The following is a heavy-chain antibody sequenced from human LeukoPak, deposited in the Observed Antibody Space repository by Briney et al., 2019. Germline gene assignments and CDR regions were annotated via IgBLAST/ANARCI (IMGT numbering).Heavy chain of an antibody. CDR2: IYVGGST. Sequence: AGGSLRLACEGTGFTVSNTVMTWVRQAPGKGLEWVSLIYVGGSTFYAESVKGRFTLSRDKSKNTLNLQMNSLRVEDTAIYYCARKGPHGEDAFDIWGPGTMVIVSS. CDR3: ARKGPHGEDAFDI. CDR1: GFTVSNTV. J-gene: IGHJ3*02. V-gene: IGHV3-53*01.